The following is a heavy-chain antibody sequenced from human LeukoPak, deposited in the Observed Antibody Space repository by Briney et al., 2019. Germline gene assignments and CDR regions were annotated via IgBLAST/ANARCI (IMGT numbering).Heavy chain of an antibody. Sequence: ASVKVSCKASGYTFTSYGITWVRQSPGQGLEWMGWISVYNGNTDYAQKFQDRVTMTTDTSTGTAYMELRSLRSDDTAVYYCARCPRGPGAHFYATDYWGQGTLVTVSS. CDR3: ARCPRGPGAHFYATDY. J-gene: IGHJ4*02. V-gene: IGHV1-18*04. CDR2: ISVYNGNT. D-gene: IGHD5/OR15-5a*01. CDR1: GYTFTSYG.